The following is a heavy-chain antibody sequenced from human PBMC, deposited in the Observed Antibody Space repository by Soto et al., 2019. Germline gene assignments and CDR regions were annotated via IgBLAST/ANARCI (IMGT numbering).Heavy chain of an antibody. Sequence: GGSLRLSCAASGFTFSSYSMNWVRQAPGKGLEWVSSISSSSSYIYYADSVKGRFTISRDNAKNSLYLQMNSLRAEDTAVYYCARDQIAVAGTDYYGMDVWGQGTTVTVS. CDR2: ISSSSSYI. D-gene: IGHD6-19*01. J-gene: IGHJ6*02. CDR1: GFTFSSYS. V-gene: IGHV3-21*01. CDR3: ARDQIAVAGTDYYGMDV.